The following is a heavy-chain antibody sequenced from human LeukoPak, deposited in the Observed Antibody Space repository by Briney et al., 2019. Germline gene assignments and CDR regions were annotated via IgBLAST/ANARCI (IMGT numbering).Heavy chain of an antibody. V-gene: IGHV3-33*06. CDR3: AKAVLMVYAIFDY. Sequence: GGSLRLSCAASGFTFSSYGMHWVRQAPGKGLEWVAVIWFDGSNKYYADSVKGRFTIPRDNSKNTLYLQMNSLRAEDTDVYYCAKAVLMVYAIFDYWGQGTLVTVSS. D-gene: IGHD2-8*01. CDR1: GFTFSSYG. J-gene: IGHJ4*02. CDR2: IWFDGSNK.